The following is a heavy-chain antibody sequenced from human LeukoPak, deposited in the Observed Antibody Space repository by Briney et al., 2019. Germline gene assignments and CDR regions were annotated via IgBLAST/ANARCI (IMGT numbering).Heavy chain of an antibody. V-gene: IGHV4-39*07. CDR1: GGPISGSVT. D-gene: IGHD6-19*01. CDR3: ARVVTAAGLDL. J-gene: IGHJ5*02. CDR2: VHYDGRT. Sequence: SETLSLTCTVSGGPISGSVTWGWVRQPPGKGLEWIGNVHYDGRTAPNPPLKSRVTMSLDTSTNQFSLKLNSVTATDTALYYCARVVTAAGLDLWGRGILVTISS.